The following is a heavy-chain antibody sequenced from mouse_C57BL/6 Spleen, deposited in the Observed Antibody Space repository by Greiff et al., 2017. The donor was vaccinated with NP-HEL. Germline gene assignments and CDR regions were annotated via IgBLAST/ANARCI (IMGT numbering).Heavy chain of an antibody. J-gene: IGHJ2*01. D-gene: IGHD4-1*01. CDR2: IYPGDGDT. CDR3: ARGRRTGTGFDY. Sequence: VQLQQSGPELVKPGASVKIPCKASGYAFSSSWMNWVKQRPGKGLEWIGRIYPGDGDTNYNGKFKGKPTLTADKSSSTAYMQLSSLTSEDSAVYFCARGRRTGTGFDYWGQGTTLTVSS. CDR1: GYAFSSSW. V-gene: IGHV1-82*01.